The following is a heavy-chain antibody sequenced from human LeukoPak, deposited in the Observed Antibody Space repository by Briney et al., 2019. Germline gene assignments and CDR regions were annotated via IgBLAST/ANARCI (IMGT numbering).Heavy chain of an antibody. CDR1: GYIFTDYY. J-gene: IGHJ5*02. D-gene: IGHD3-3*01. CDR2: ISAYNGNT. V-gene: IGHV1-18*04. CDR3: ARVRDYDFWSGPKSVDP. Sequence: ASVKVSCKASGYIFTDYYMHWVRQAPGQGLEWMGWISAYNGNTNYAQKLQGRVTMTTDTSTSTAYMELRSLRSDDTAVYYCARVRDYDFWSGPKSVDPWGQGTLVTVSS.